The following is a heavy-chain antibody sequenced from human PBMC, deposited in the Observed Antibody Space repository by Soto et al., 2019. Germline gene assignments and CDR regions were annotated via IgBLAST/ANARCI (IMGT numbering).Heavy chain of an antibody. V-gene: IGHV4-59*01. CDR3: ASTAHSSGWYSGGFDY. J-gene: IGHJ4*02. D-gene: IGHD6-19*01. Sequence: SETLSLTCTVSGGSISSYGWSWIRQPPGKGLEWIGYIYYSGSTNYNPSLKSRVTISVDTSKNQFSLKLSSVTAADTAVYYCASTAHSSGWYSGGFDYWGQGTLVTVSS. CDR2: IYYSGST. CDR1: GGSISSYG.